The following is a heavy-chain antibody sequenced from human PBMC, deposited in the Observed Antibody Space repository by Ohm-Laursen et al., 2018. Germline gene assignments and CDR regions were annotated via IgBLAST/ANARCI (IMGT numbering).Heavy chain of an antibody. J-gene: IGHJ4*02. D-gene: IGHD6-13*01. V-gene: IGHV3-30*18. CDR3: AKVGIAEDY. CDR2: IPYDGSNK. CDR1: GFTFSSYG. Sequence: SLRLSCSASGFTFSSYGMHWVRQAPGKGLEWVAVIPYDGSNKYYADSVKGRFTISRDNSKNTLYLQMNSLRAEDTAVYYCAKVGIAEDYWGQGTLVTVSS.